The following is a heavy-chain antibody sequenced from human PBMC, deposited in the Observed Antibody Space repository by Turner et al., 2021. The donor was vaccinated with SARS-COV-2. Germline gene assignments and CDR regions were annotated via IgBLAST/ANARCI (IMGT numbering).Heavy chain of an antibody. CDR1: GFSLNTSGMC. V-gene: IGHV2-70*11. CDR2: IDWDDDK. D-gene: IGHD6-13*01. Sequence: RVTLRESGPVLVTPTQTLTLSCTFSGFSLNTSGMCVTWIRQPPGKALEWLARIDWDDDKYYSTSLKTRLTISKDTSKNQVGLTMTDMDPVDTATFYCARNSIPAAGTSLDYWGQGTLVTVSS. J-gene: IGHJ4*02. CDR3: ARNSIPAAGTSLDY.